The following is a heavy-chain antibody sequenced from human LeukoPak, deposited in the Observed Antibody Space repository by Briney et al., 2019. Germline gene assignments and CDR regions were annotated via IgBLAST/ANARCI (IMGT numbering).Heavy chain of an antibody. CDR1: GGTFSSYA. D-gene: IGHD2-15*01. CDR3: AAALAPAVAATG. Sequence: GSSVKVSCKASGGTFSSYAISWVRQAPGQGLEWMGGIIPIFGTANYAQKFQGRVTITADESTSTAYMELSSLRSEDTAVYYCAAALAPAVAATGWGQGTLVTVSS. J-gene: IGHJ4*02. CDR2: IIPIFGTA. V-gene: IGHV1-69*01.